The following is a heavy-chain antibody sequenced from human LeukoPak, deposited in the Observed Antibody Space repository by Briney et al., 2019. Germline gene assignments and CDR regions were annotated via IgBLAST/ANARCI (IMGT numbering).Heavy chain of an antibody. J-gene: IGHJ4*02. Sequence: SETLSLTGVVSGGSVSGYYWGWIRQPPGRGXXXXXXXYYSGSTNYNPXXKSRITISVDTSRNQFSLQLSSVTAADTAVYYCARIHRYCSGGACYVLDNWGQGTLVAVSS. CDR2: XYYSGST. D-gene: IGHD2-15*01. CDR3: ARIHRYCSGGACYVLDN. V-gene: IGHV4-59*02. CDR1: GGSVSGYY.